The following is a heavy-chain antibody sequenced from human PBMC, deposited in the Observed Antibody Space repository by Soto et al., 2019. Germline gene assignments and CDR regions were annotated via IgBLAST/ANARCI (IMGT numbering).Heavy chain of an antibody. CDR1: GGSISSGDYY. Sequence: SETLSLTCTVSGGSISSGDYYWSWIRQPPGKGLEWIGYIYYSGSTYYNPSLKSRVTISVDTSKNQFSLKLSSVTAADTAVYYCASPRTGYTAALDYWGQGTLVTVSS. D-gene: IGHD3-9*01. CDR2: IYYSGST. CDR3: ASPRTGYTAALDY. V-gene: IGHV4-30-4*01. J-gene: IGHJ4*02.